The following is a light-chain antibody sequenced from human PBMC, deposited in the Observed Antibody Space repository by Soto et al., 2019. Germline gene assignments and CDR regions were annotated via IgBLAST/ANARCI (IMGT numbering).Light chain of an antibody. CDR1: SSDVGGYKY. CDR3: SSYTSSSTRV. CDR2: DVS. Sequence: SALTEPASVSGSPGQSITISCTGTSSDVGGYKYVSWYQQHPGEAPKLMIYDVSNRPSGVSNRFSGSKSGNTASLTISGLQAEGEADYYCSSYTSSSTRVFGTGTKLTVL. J-gene: IGLJ1*01. V-gene: IGLV2-14*01.